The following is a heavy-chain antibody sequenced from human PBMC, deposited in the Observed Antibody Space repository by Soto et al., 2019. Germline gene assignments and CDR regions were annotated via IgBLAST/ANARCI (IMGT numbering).Heavy chain of an antibody. D-gene: IGHD2-2*01. CDR2: ISSSSSYI. Sequence: GGSLRLSCAASGFTFSSYSMNWVRQAPGKGLEWVSSISSSSSYIYYADSVKGRFTISRDNAKNSLYLQMNSLRAEDTAVYYCARGGWDIVVVPASYGMDVWGQGTTVTVSS. J-gene: IGHJ6*02. CDR3: ARGGWDIVVVPASYGMDV. V-gene: IGHV3-21*01. CDR1: GFTFSSYS.